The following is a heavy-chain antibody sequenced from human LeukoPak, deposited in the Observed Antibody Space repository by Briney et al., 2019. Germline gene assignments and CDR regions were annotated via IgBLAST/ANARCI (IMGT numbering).Heavy chain of an antibody. CDR1: GYTFTGHY. V-gene: IGHV1-2*02. Sequence: ASVKVSCKASGYTFTGHYMHWLRQAPGQGLEWMGWVNPNTGGTNYAQKFQGRVTMTRDTSITTAYMELSRLIFDDTAIYYCATDPNPHSRSFNWFDPWGQGTLVTVSS. CDR3: ATDPNPHSRSFNWFDP. CDR2: VNPNTGGT. D-gene: IGHD1-26*01. J-gene: IGHJ5*02.